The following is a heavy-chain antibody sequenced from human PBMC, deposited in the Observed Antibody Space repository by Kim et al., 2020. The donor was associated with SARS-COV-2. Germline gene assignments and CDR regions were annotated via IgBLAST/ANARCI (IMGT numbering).Heavy chain of an antibody. D-gene: IGHD6-19*01. J-gene: IGHJ4*02. V-gene: IGHV4-34*01. Sequence: SETLSLTCAVYGGSFSGYYWSWIRQPPGKGLEWIGEINHSGSTNYNPSLKSRVTISVDTSKNQFSLKLSSVTAADTAVYYCARRDSSGPDYWGQGTLVTVTS. CDR3: ARRDSSGPDY. CDR1: GGSFSGYY. CDR2: INHSGST.